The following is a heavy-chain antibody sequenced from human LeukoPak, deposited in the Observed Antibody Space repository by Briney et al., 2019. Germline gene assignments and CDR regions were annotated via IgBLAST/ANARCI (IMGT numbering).Heavy chain of an antibody. CDR3: ARGGGGFGI. CDR1: GGSSSGYY. V-gene: IGHV4-34*01. J-gene: IGHJ4*02. D-gene: IGHD5-24*01. Sequence: SETLSLTCAVYGGSSSGYYWSWIRQPPGKGLEWIGEINHSGSTNYNPSLKSRVSISEDASKNQFFLKLSSVTAADTAFYYCARGGGGFGIWGQGALVTVSS. CDR2: INHSGST.